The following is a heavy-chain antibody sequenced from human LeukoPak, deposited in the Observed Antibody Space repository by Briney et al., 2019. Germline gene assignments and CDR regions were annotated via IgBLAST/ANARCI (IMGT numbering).Heavy chain of an antibody. V-gene: IGHV4-39*01. CDR2: IYYSGST. D-gene: IGHD2-15*01. J-gene: IGHJ6*02. CDR1: GGSISSSSYY. CDR3: ARRHLGYCSGGSCSTMYYGMDV. Sequence: SETLSLTCTVSGGSISSSSYYWGWIRQPPGKGLEWIGSIYYSGSTYYNPSLKSRVTISVDTSKNQFPLKLSSVTAADTAVYYCARRHLGYCSGGSCSTMYYGMDVWGQGTTVTVSS.